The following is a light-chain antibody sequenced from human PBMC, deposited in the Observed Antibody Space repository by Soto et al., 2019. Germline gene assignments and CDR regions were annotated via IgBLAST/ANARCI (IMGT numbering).Light chain of an antibody. CDR3: SSYAGSSVV. CDR1: SSDVGSYNY. J-gene: IGLJ2*01. V-gene: IGLV2-14*03. CDR2: DVS. Sequence: QSALTQPASVSGSPGQSITISCTGTSSDVGSYNYVSWYQQHPGKAPKLMISDVSNRPSGVSNRFSGSKSGNTASLTISGLQAEDEADYYCSSYAGSSVVFGGGTKLTVL.